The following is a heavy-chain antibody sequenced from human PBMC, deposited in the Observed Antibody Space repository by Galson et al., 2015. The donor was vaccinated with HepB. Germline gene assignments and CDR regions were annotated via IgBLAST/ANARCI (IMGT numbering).Heavy chain of an antibody. CDR1: GGSMSPYY. D-gene: IGHD3-10*01. J-gene: IGHJ3*02. CDR2: VYYSGST. Sequence: SETLSLTCSVSGGSMSPYYWSWVRQPPGKGLEWLGHVYYSGSTNYNPSLESRVTLSVDTSRNQFSLRLTSVTTADTAMYYCARDTYYVGSGSYFGDTFDSWGQGTMVTVSS. V-gene: IGHV4-59*01. CDR3: ARDTYYVGSGSYFGDTFDS.